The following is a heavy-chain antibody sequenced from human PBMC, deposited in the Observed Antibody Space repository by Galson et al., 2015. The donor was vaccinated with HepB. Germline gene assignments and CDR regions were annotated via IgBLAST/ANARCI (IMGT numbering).Heavy chain of an antibody. D-gene: IGHD6-6*01. CDR1: GYSFTSYW. J-gene: IGHJ4*02. Sequence: SGAEVTKPGESLKISCKGSGYSFTSYWIGWVRQMPGKGLEWMGIIYPGDSDTRYSPSFQGQVTISADKSISTAYLQWSSLKASDTAMYYCARQFKSYSYSSSVDYWGQGTLVTVSS. CDR2: IYPGDSDT. V-gene: IGHV5-51*01. CDR3: ARQFKSYSYSSSVDY.